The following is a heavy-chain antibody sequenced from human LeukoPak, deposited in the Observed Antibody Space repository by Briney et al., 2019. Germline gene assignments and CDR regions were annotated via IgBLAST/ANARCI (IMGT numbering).Heavy chain of an antibody. J-gene: IGHJ4*02. CDR1: GYTFTDYY. Sequence: ASVKVSCKASGYTFTDYYMHWVRQAPGRGLEWMGWINPNSGGTNYAQNFKGRVTMTRDTSNNTAYMELSRLRSDDAAVYYCARVVDDWDYFDYWGQGTLVTVSS. D-gene: IGHD2-15*01. CDR3: ARVVDDWDYFDY. CDR2: INPNSGGT. V-gene: IGHV1-2*02.